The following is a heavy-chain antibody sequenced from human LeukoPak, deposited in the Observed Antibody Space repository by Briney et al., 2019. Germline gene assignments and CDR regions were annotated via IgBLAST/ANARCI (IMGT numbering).Heavy chain of an antibody. J-gene: IGHJ4*02. CDR3: ARFPHRIAAPLGDY. CDR1: GYSISSGYY. Sequence: SETLSLTCAVSGYSISSGYYWGWIRQPPGKGLEWIGSIYHSGNTNYNPSLKSRVTISVDTSKNQFSLKLSSVTAADTAVYYCARFPHRIAAPLGDYWGQGTLVTVSS. CDR2: IYHSGNT. V-gene: IGHV4-38-2*01. D-gene: IGHD6-6*01.